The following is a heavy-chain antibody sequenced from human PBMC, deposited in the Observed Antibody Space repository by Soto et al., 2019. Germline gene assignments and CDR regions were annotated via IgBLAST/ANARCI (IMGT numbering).Heavy chain of an antibody. D-gene: IGHD3-16*01. CDR1: GYTFTTYA. CDR3: ARGSPLWGDY. V-gene: IGHV1-3*01. CDR2: INAGNGNT. Sequence: QVQLVQSGAEVKKPGASVKVSRKASGYTFTTYAMHWVRQAPGQRLEWMGWINAGNGNTKYSQKFQGRVTITRDTSASTAYMELSSLRSEDTAVYYCARGSPLWGDYWGQGTLVTVSS. J-gene: IGHJ4*02.